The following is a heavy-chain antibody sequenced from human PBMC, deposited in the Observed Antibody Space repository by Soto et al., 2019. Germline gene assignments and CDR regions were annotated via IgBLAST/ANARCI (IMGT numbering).Heavy chain of an antibody. V-gene: IGHV1-24*01. CDR2: FDPEDGET. CDR3: ATNSPRYYYDSSGYYGNDAFDI. D-gene: IGHD3-22*01. CDR1: GYTLTELS. Sequence: VKVSCKVSGYTLTELSMHWVRQAPGKGLEWMGGFDPEDGETIYAQKFQGRVTMTEDTSTDTAYMELSSPRSEDTAVYYCATNSPRYYYDSSGYYGNDAFDIWGQGTMVTLSS. J-gene: IGHJ3*02.